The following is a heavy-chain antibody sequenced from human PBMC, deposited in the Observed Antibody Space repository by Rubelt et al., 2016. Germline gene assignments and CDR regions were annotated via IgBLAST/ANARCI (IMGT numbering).Heavy chain of an antibody. CDR2: IRYEGSNK. Sequence: QVQLVESGGGVVQPGGSLRLSCAASGFTFSTYGMHWVRQAPGKGLEWVAFIRYEGSNKYYSDSVKCRFTISRDNAKNSLYLQMNSLRAEDTAVYYCARGGAARPDYWGQGTLVTVSS. J-gene: IGHJ4*02. CDR3: ARGGAARPDY. V-gene: IGHV3-30*02. D-gene: IGHD6-6*01. CDR1: GFTFSTYG.